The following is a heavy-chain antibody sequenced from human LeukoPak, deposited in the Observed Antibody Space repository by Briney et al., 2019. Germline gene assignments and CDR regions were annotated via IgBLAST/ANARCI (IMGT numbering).Heavy chain of an antibody. J-gene: IGHJ4*02. V-gene: IGHV1-2*02. CDR3: AIMGGSSWKREFDY. CDR2: INPNSGGT. Sequence: GASVKVSCKASGYTFTGYYMHWVRQAPGQGLEWMGWINPNSGGTNYAQKFQGRVTMTRDTSISTAYMELSRLRSDDTAVYYCAIMGGSSWKREFDYWGQGTLVTVSS. D-gene: IGHD6-13*01. CDR1: GYTFTGYY.